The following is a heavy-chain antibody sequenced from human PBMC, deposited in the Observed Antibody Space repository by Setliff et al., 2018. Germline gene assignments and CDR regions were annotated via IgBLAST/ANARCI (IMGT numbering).Heavy chain of an antibody. CDR3: ARLPRTVTHFDY. Sequence: SETLSLTCAVSNHSLSSDYYWGWIRQSPVKGLEWIGNVYHSGKTYYNPSLKSRVTISVDTSKNHFSLRLTSVTAADTAIYFCARLPRTVTHFDYWGQGALVTVSS. V-gene: IGHV4-38-2*01. CDR2: VYHSGKT. D-gene: IGHD4-17*01. J-gene: IGHJ4*02. CDR1: NHSLSSDYY.